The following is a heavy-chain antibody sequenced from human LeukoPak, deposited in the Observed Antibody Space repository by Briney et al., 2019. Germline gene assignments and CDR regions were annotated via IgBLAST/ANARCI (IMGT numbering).Heavy chain of an antibody. V-gene: IGHV3-23*05. CDR3: AKDVVPDSGWDLDH. CDR2: IYNSGART. J-gene: IGHJ4*02. Sequence: GGSLRLSCAASGFTFSTSSTTWVRQAPGKGLEWVSSIYNSGARTFYADSVKGRFTVSRDNSKNTLYLEMHSLRAEDTAIYFCAKDVVPDSGWDLDHWGQGTLLTVSS. D-gene: IGHD6-19*01. CDR1: GFTFSTSS.